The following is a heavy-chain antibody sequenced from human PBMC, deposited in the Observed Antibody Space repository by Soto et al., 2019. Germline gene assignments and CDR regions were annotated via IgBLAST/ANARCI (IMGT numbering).Heavy chain of an antibody. CDR2: INPSGST. D-gene: IGHD2-2*01. V-gene: IGHV4-34*01. J-gene: IGHJ4*02. Sequence: SETLSLTCVVYGGSFSGYSWTWIRQPPGKGLEWLGEINPSGSTYYNPALKSRVTISVDTSMNEFSLNLSSVTAADTAVYYCARGGGWYCSSGTCYFDFWGQGTLVTVS. CDR1: GGSFSGYS. CDR3: ARGGGWYCSSGTCYFDF.